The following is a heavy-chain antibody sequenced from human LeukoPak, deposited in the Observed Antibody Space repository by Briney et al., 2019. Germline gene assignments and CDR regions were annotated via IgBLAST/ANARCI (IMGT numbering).Heavy chain of an antibody. CDR2: IIPIFGTA. CDR3: ASPRKYYYDSSGYYLYYFDY. D-gene: IGHD3-22*01. Sequence: SVKVSCKASGGTFSSYAISWVRQAPGQGLEWMGGIIPIFGTANYAQKFQGRVTITADESTSAAYMELGSLRSEDTAVYYCASPRKYYYDSSGYYLYYFDYWGQGTLVTVSS. V-gene: IGHV1-69*13. J-gene: IGHJ4*02. CDR1: GGTFSSYA.